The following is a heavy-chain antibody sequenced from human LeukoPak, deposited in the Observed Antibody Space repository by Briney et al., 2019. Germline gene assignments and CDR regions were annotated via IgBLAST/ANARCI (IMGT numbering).Heavy chain of an antibody. CDR1: GFTFSSYA. J-gene: IGHJ4*02. D-gene: IGHD3-22*01. V-gene: IGHV3-30*04. Sequence: GRSLRLSCAASGFTFSSYAMHWVRQAPGKGLEWVAVISYDGSNKYYADSVKGRFTISRDNSKNTLYLQMNSLRAEDTAVYYCARGDSSDDYFDYWGQGTLVTVSS. CDR3: ARGDSSDDYFDY. CDR2: ISYDGSNK.